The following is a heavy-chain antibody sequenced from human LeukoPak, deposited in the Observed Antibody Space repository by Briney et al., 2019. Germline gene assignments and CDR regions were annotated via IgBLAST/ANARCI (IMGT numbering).Heavy chain of an antibody. V-gene: IGHV1-18*01. CDR3: ARDPPRITGTGARDY. CDR2: ISAYNGNT. J-gene: IGHJ4*02. D-gene: IGHD1-20*01. Sequence: GASVKVSCKASGYTFTSYGISWVRQAPGQGLEWMGWISAYNGNTNYAQKLQGRVTMTTDTSTSTAYMELRSLRSDDTAVYYCARDPPRITGTGARDYWGQGTLVTVSS. CDR1: GYTFTSYG.